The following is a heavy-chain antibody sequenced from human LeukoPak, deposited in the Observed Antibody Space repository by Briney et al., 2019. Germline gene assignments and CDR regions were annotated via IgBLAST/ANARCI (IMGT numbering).Heavy chain of an antibody. CDR1: GYTFTGYY. D-gene: IGHD2-2*02. CDR3: ASDWGLSQLEYCSNTNCYMGAFDI. J-gene: IGHJ3*02. V-gene: IGHV1-2*02. Sequence: ASVKVSCKASGYTFTGYYMHWVRQAPGQGLEWMGWINPNSDGTNYAQKFQGRVTMTRDTSISTAYMELSRLRSDDTAVYYCASDWGLSQLEYCSNTNCYMGAFDIWGQGTMVTVSS. CDR2: INPNSDGT.